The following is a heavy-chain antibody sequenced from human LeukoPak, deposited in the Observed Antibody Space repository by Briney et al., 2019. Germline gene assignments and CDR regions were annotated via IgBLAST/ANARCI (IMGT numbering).Heavy chain of an antibody. D-gene: IGHD6-19*01. J-gene: IGHJ4*02. Sequence: GGSLRLSCAASGFTFTTYAMSWGRQAPGKGLEWVSAIGGGGVRTYYADSVKGRFTISRDNSKDTLFLQMNSLRAEDTAVYYCAKASRQGAVASPLDYWGQGTLVTVSS. CDR1: GFTFTTYA. CDR3: AKASRQGAVASPLDY. V-gene: IGHV3-23*01. CDR2: IGGGGVRT.